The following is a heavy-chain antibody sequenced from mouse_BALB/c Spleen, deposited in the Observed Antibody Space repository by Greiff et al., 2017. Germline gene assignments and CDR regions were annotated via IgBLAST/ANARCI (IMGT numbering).Heavy chain of an antibody. CDR2: INPSTGYT. D-gene: IGHD2-1*01. V-gene: IGHV1-7*01. CDR3: ARYGNYVAY. Sequence: VQRVESGAELAKPGASVKMSCKASGYTFTSYWMHWVKQRPGQGLEWIGYINPSTGYTEYNQKFKDKATLTADKSSSTAYMQLSSLTSEDSAVYYCARYGNYVAYWGQGTLVTVSA. CDR1: GYTFTSYW. J-gene: IGHJ3*01.